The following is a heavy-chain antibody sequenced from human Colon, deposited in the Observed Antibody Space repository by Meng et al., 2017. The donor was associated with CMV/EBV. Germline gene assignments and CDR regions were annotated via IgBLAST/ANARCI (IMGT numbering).Heavy chain of an antibody. D-gene: IGHD3-22*01. CDR2: ISGGDAST. CDR1: GITFSSYA. CDR3: ARMYYYDSRGYLDS. J-gene: IGHJ4*02. Sequence: SGITFSSYAMTWVRQAPGKGLEWVSSISGGDASTYYADSVKGRFTISRDNSKNTLYLQMNSLRAEDTAVYYCARMYYYDSRGYLDSWGQGTLVTVSS. V-gene: IGHV3-23*01.